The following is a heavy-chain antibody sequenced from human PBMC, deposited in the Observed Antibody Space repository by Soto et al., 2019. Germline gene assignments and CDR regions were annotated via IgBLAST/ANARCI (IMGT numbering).Heavy chain of an antibody. Sequence: QVQLEQSGAEVKKPGASVKVSCKTSGYTFTSYTLHWVRQAPGQGLEWMGWINAGNGREKYSQRFQDRVSLSTDKPAPPAYMELRSLRSETRAMFYCGGGGGWVGEASFDSWGQGTLVTVSS. J-gene: IGHJ4*02. V-gene: IGHV1-3*01. D-gene: IGHD3-10*01. CDR3: GGGGGWVGEASFDS. CDR2: INAGNGRE. CDR1: GYTFTSYT.